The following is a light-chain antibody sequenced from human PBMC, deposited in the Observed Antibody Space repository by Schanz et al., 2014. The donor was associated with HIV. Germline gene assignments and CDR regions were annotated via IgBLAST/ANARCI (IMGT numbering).Light chain of an antibody. J-gene: IGKJ1*01. CDR3: QQFNNWPPEGT. CDR1: QSVSNN. V-gene: IGKV3-15*01. Sequence: EIVMTQSPAILSVSPGERATLSCRASQSVSNNFAWYQQKPGQAPRLLIYRASTRATGIPARFSGSGSGTEFTLTISSLLSEDFAIYYCQQFNNWPPEGTFGQGTKVELK. CDR2: RAS.